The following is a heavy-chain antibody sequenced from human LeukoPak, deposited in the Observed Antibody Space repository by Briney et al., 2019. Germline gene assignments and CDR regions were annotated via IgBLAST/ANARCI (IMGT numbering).Heavy chain of an antibody. CDR3: ARAGYYYYYGMDV. J-gene: IGHJ6*02. CDR2: INHSGST. D-gene: IGHD3-10*01. CDR1: GGSFSGYY. V-gene: IGHV4-34*01. Sequence: SETLSLTCAVYGGSFSGYYWSWIRQPPGKGLEWIGEINHSGSTNYNPSLKSRVTISVDTSKNQFSLKLSSVTAADTAVYYCARAGYYYYYGMDVWGQGTTVTVSS.